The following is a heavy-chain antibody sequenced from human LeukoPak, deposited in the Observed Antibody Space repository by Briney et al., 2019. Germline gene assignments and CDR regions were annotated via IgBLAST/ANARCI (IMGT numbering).Heavy chain of an antibody. CDR3: ARGGGNFDRSGYYEYYFDY. D-gene: IGHD3-22*01. CDR1: GFSFSVYA. J-gene: IGHJ4*02. Sequence: PGGSLRLSCVASGFSFSVYAMSWVRQAPGKGLEWVSGISGSGGRTYSAASVKGRFTISRDNSRKTLYLQINSLRAEDTAVYYCARGGGNFDRSGYYEYYFDYWGQGTLVTVSS. CDR2: ISGSGGRT. V-gene: IGHV3-23*01.